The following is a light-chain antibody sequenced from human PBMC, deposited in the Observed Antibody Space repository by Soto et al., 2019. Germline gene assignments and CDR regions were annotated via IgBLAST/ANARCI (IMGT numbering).Light chain of an antibody. Sequence: EIVLTQSPASLSLSPGERATLSCRASQSVGSYLVWYQQKPGQAPRLLIYDASNRATGIPARFSGSGSGTDFTLTISSLEPEDFAVYYCQHRSNWPLTFGGGTKVDIK. V-gene: IGKV3-11*01. CDR2: DAS. CDR3: QHRSNWPLT. J-gene: IGKJ4*01. CDR1: QSVGSY.